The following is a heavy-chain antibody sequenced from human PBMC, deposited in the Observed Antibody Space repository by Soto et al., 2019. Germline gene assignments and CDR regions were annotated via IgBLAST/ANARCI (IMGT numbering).Heavy chain of an antibody. CDR1: GGTFSSYA. CDR3: ARREYSYGYDYYYYGMDV. J-gene: IGHJ6*02. Sequence: SVKVSCKASGGTFSSYAISWVRQAPGRGLEWMGGIIPIFGTANYAQKFQGRVTITADESTSTAYMELSSLRSEDTAVYYCARREYSYGYDYYYYGMDVWGQGTTVTVSS. CDR2: IIPIFGTA. D-gene: IGHD5-18*01. V-gene: IGHV1-69*13.